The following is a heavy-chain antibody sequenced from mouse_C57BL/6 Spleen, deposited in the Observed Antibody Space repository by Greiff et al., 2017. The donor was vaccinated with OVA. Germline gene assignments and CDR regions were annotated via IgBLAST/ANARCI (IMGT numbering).Heavy chain of an antibody. D-gene: IGHD2-1*01. CDR1: GYTFTDYN. CDR3: ARRKAYGNYVSYAMDY. Sequence: EVKLMESGPELVKPGASVKMSCKASGYTFTDYNMHWVKQSHGKSLEWIGYINPNNGGTSYNQKFKGKATLTVNKSSSTAYMELRSLTSEDSAVYYCARRKAYGNYVSYAMDYWGQGTSVTVSS. J-gene: IGHJ4*01. CDR2: INPNNGGT. V-gene: IGHV1-22*01.